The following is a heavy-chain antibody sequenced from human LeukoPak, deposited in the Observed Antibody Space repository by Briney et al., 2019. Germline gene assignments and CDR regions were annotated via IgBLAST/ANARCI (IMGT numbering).Heavy chain of an antibody. CDR1: GYTFTDYY. J-gene: IGHJ4*02. Sequence: GASVKVSCKPSGYTFTDYYMHWVRQAPGQGLEGMGWINPNSGDTSYAQKFQGRVTMTRDTSISTAYMELSRLTSDDAAVYYCARGSITMVRGVPDYWGQGTLVTVSS. D-gene: IGHD3-10*01. CDR3: ARGSITMVRGVPDY. CDR2: INPNSGDT. V-gene: IGHV1-2*02.